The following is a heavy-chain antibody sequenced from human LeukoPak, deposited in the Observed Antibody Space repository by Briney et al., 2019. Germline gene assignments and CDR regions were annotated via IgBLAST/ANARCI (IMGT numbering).Heavy chain of an antibody. CDR3: AKDSRRGYSYGPAAY. J-gene: IGHJ4*02. Sequence: GGSLRLSCAASGFTFSSYGMHWVRQAPGKGLEWVAFIRYDGSNKYYADSVKGRFTISRDNSKNTLYLQMNSLRAEDTAVYYCAKDSRRGYSYGPAAYWGQGTLVTVAS. CDR1: GFTFSSYG. D-gene: IGHD5-18*01. CDR2: IRYDGSNK. V-gene: IGHV3-30*02.